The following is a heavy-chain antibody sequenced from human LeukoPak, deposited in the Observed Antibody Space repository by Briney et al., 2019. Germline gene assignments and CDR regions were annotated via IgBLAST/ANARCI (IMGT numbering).Heavy chain of an antibody. CDR2: IIPIFGTA. CDR1: GGTFSSYA. V-gene: IGHV1-69*13. J-gene: IGHJ4*02. Sequence: PVKVSRRASGGTFSSYAISWVRQAPGQGLEWMGGIIPIFGTANYAQKFQGRVTITADESTSTAYMELSSLRSEDTAVYYCASGSYSVVYYFDYWGQGTLVTVSS. D-gene: IGHD1-26*01. CDR3: ASGSYSVVYYFDY.